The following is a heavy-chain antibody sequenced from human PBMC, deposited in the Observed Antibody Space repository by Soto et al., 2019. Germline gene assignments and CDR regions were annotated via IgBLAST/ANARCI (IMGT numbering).Heavy chain of an antibody. CDR1: GFTFSDHY. CDR2: SRNRVNSHTT. J-gene: IGHJ6*01. D-gene: IGHD1-26*01. CDR3: TRGLLGGAPSYTFHGMDV. V-gene: IGHV3-72*01. Sequence: EVRLVESGGGLVQPGGSLRLSCAASGFTFSDHYMDWVRQAPGKGLEWVARSRNRVNSHTTEYAASVKGRFTISRDESKSSLYLQMNSLKIEDTAVYYCTRGLLGGAPSYTFHGMDVWGQGTTVTVSS.